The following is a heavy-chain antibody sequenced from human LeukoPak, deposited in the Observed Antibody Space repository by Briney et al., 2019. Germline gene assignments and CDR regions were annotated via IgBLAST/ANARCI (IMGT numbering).Heavy chain of an antibody. J-gene: IGHJ4*02. Sequence: PGGSLRLSCVASGFAFTSYGMSWVRQAPGKGLEWVSAISGSGSNTYYADSVKGRFTISRDNSKNTLYLQLNSLRVEDTAVYYYAKYTSSWYNFDYWGQGTLVTVSS. CDR3: AKYTSSWYNFDY. D-gene: IGHD6-13*01. V-gene: IGHV3-23*01. CDR1: GFAFTSYG. CDR2: ISGSGSNT.